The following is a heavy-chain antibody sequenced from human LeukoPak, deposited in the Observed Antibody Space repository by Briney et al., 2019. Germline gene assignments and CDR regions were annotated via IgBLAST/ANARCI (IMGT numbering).Heavy chain of an antibody. CDR1: GFTFSSYG. Sequence: GRSLRLSCAASGFTFSSYGMHWVRQAPGKGLEWVAVISYDGSNKYYAGSVKGRLTISRDNSKNTLYLQMNSLRAEDTAVYYCAKDLGGYSYGSQYYYYYGMDVWGQGTTVTVSS. J-gene: IGHJ6*02. CDR2: ISYDGSNK. CDR3: AKDLGGYSYGSQYYYYYGMDV. V-gene: IGHV3-30*18. D-gene: IGHD5-18*01.